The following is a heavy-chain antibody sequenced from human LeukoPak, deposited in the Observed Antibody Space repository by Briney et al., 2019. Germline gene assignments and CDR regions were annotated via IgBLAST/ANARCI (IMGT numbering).Heavy chain of an antibody. CDR1: GGSISSGGYY. CDR3: ARSYYYDSSGYYLDDAFDI. J-gene: IGHJ3*02. V-gene: IGHV4-31*03. CDR2: IYYSGST. Sequence: SETLSLTCTVSGGSISSGGYYWSWICQHPGKGLEWIGYIYYSGSTYYNPSLKSRVTISVDTSKNQFSLKLSSVTAADTAVHYCARSYYYDSSGYYLDDAFDIWGQGTMVTVSS. D-gene: IGHD3-22*01.